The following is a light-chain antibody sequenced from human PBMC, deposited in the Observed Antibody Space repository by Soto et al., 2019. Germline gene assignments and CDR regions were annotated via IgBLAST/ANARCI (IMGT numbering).Light chain of an antibody. Sequence: IHMTQSPSSLSASVGDRITVTCRASQRITTYVNWYQLKPGEAPKLLIATSGTLQRGVPSRFSGSGPGTDFTLTITGLQPADFATYFCQQTYSTPYTFGQGTKLEIK. CDR1: QRITTY. CDR3: QQTYSTPYT. J-gene: IGKJ2*01. CDR2: TSG. V-gene: IGKV1-39*01.